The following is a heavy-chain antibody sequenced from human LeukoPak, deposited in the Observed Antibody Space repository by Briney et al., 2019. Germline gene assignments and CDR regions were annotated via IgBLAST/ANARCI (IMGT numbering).Heavy chain of an antibody. CDR3: TSDIVVVPAARGDY. D-gene: IGHD2-2*01. Sequence: GASVKVSCKTSGYTFTGYHIHWVRQAPGQGLEWMGWLNPNSGGTSYAQKFQGRVTMTRDTSISTAYMELSRLTSDDTAVYYCTSDIVVVPAARGDYWGQGTLVTVSS. CDR2: LNPNSGGT. V-gene: IGHV1-2*02. J-gene: IGHJ4*02. CDR1: GYTFTGYH.